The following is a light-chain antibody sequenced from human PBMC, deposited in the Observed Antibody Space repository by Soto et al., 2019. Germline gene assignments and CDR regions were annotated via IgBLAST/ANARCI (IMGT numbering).Light chain of an antibody. CDR2: GAS. Sequence: EIVLTQSPGTVSLSPGERATLACRASQSVNNNYLAWYQQKPGQAPRLLVYGASSRAPGIPDRFSGSGSGTDFTLTISRLEPEDCAVYDCQQYGTSPVTFGGGTKAEIK. CDR1: QSVNNNY. V-gene: IGKV3-20*01. CDR3: QQYGTSPVT. J-gene: IGKJ4*01.